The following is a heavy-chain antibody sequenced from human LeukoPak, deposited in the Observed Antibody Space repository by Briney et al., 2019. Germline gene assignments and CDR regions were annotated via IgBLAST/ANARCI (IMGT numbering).Heavy chain of an antibody. V-gene: IGHV4-61*08. Sequence: SETLSLTCTVSGGSISSGGYYWSWIRQHPGKGLEWIGYIYYSGSTNYNPSLNSRVTISVDTSKNQFSLKVNSVTAADTAVYYCARGTHSSSPIPLDYWGQGTLVTVSS. D-gene: IGHD6-6*01. CDR3: ARGTHSSSPIPLDY. CDR1: GGSISSGGYY. J-gene: IGHJ4*02. CDR2: IYYSGST.